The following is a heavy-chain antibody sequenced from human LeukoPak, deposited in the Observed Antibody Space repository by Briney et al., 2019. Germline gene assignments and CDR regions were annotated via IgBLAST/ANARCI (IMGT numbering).Heavy chain of an antibody. V-gene: IGHV1-2*02. D-gene: IGHD3-22*01. Sequence: GASVKVSCKASGYTFTDYYIHWVRQAPGQGLEWMGWINPNSGGTNYTQKFQGRVTMTRDTSISTAYLELNRLTSDDTAVYYCARDYYDSSGFGAFDIWGQGTMVTVSS. CDR2: INPNSGGT. J-gene: IGHJ3*02. CDR1: GYTFTDYY. CDR3: ARDYYDSSGFGAFDI.